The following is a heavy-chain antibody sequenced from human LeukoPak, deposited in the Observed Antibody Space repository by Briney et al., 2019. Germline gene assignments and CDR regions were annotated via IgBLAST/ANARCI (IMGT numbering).Heavy chain of an antibody. D-gene: IGHD2-15*01. CDR1: GYTFNGYY. J-gene: IGHJ4*02. Sequence: GASVKVSCKASGYTFNGYYKHWVRQAPGQGLEWMGWINPNSGGTNYAQKFQGRVTMTRDTSISTAYMELSRLRSDDTAVYYCARDLSSLDCSGGSCYSNNFDYWGQGTLVTVSS. V-gene: IGHV1-2*02. CDR3: ARDLSSLDCSGGSCYSNNFDY. CDR2: INPNSGGT.